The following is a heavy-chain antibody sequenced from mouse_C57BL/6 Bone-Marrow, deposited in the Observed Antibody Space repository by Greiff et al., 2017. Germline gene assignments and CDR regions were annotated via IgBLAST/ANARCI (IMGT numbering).Heavy chain of an antibody. D-gene: IGHD2-3*01. J-gene: IGHJ2*01. Sequence: EVQLQQSGPELVKPGASVKISCKASGYTFTDYYMNWVQQSHGKSLEWIGDINPNNGGTCYHQKFKGKATLTVDKSSRTAYMELRSMTSEDSAVYYCARWLLRDYWGKGTTRTGSS. CDR1: GYTFTDYY. V-gene: IGHV1-26*01. CDR3: ARWLLRDY. CDR2: INPNNGGT.